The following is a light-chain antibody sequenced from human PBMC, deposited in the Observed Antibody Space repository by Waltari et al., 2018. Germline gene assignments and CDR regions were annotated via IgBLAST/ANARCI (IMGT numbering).Light chain of an antibody. V-gene: IGKV3-20*01. J-gene: IGKJ1*01. CDR1: QSVSRA. CDR3: QHYVRLPAT. CDR2: GVS. Sequence: EIELTQSPGTLSLSLGERATLSCRASQSVSRALAWYQQKPGQAPRLLIYGVSTRATGIPDRFSGSGSGTDFSLTISRLEPDDFAVYYCQHYVRLPATFDQGP.